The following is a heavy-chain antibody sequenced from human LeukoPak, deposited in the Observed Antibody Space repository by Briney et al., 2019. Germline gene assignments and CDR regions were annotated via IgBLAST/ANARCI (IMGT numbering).Heavy chain of an antibody. CDR2: INHSGST. D-gene: IGHD6-19*01. J-gene: IGHJ5*02. CDR1: GGSFSGYY. CDR3: ARIKGLAVAGTRWFDP. V-gene: IGHV4-34*01. Sequence: SETLSPTCAVYGGSFSGYYWSWIRQPPGKGLEWIGEINHSGSTNYNPSLKSRVTISVDTSKNQFSLKLSSVTAADTAVYYCARIKGLAVAGTRWFDPWGQGTLVTVSS.